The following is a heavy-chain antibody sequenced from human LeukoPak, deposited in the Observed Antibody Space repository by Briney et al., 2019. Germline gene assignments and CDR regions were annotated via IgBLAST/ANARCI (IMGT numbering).Heavy chain of an antibody. J-gene: IGHJ4*02. CDR3: ARDNDLLRYFDWPLDY. CDR2: ISSSSSYI. V-gene: IGHV3-21*01. CDR1: GFTFSSYS. Sequence: GSLRLSCAASGFTFSSYSMNWVRQAPGKGLEWVSSISSSSSYIYYADSVKGRFTISRDNAKNSLYLQMNSLRAEDTAVYYCARDNDLLRYFDWPLDYWGQGTLVTVSS. D-gene: IGHD3-9*01.